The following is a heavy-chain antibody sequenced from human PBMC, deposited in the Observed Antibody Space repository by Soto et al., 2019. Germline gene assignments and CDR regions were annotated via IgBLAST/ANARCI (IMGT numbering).Heavy chain of an antibody. J-gene: IGHJ5*02. CDR1: VFTFIGFE. Sequence: PGWSMRLSCAASVFTFIGFEMNWVRQAPGKGLEWVSYISSSGSTIYYADSVKGRFTISRDNAKNSLYLQMNSLRAEDTAVYYCARSRWREGGNNWFDPWGQGTLVTVSS. D-gene: IGHD1-26*01. CDR3: ARSRWREGGNNWFDP. CDR2: ISSSGSTI. V-gene: IGHV3-48*03.